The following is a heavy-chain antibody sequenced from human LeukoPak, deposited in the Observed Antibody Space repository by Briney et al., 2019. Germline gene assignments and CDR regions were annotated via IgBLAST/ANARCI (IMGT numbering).Heavy chain of an antibody. D-gene: IGHD6-19*01. CDR2: ISRSGSTK. Sequence: GGSLRLSCAASGFTFSDYNMRWIRQAPGKGLEWVTSISRSGSTKYYADSVKGRFTISRDNAKNSLYLQMNSLRVEDTAVYYCATIEAVRFHYWGQGTLVTVSS. CDR3: ATIEAVRFHY. V-gene: IGHV3-11*04. CDR1: GFTFSDYN. J-gene: IGHJ4*02.